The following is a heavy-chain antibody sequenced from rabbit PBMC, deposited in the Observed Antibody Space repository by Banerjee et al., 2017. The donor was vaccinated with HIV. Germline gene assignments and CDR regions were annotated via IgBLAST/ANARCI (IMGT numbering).Heavy chain of an antibody. CDR2: IDPGFGIT. CDR1: GFSFSSSYY. D-gene: IGHD4-2*01. J-gene: IGHJ3*01. CDR3: ARGAGIHYADL. Sequence: QSLEESGGDLVKPGASLTLTCTASGFSFSSSYYMCWVRQAPGKGLEWIGYIDPGFGITYYASWVNGRFTISSQNAQNTLYLQLNSLTAADTATYFCARGAGIHYADLWGQGTLVTVS. V-gene: IGHV1S40*01.